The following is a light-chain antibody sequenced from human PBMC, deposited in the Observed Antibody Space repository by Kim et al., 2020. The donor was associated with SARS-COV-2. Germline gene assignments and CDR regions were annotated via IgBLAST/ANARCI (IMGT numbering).Light chain of an antibody. V-gene: IGLV6-57*02. Sequence: GKTVTTSCTGSSGNIASNYVQWSQQRPGSAPTTVIYEDNQRPSGVPDRFSGSIDSSSNSASLTISGLKTEDEADYYCQSYDSSTWVFGGGTQLTVL. J-gene: IGLJ3*02. CDR1: SGNIASNY. CDR2: EDN. CDR3: QSYDSSTWV.